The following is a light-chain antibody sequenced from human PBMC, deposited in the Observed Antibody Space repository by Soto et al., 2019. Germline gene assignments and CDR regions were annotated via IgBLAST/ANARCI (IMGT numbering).Light chain of an antibody. J-gene: IGLJ3*02. CDR3: ATWDSSLGAVV. Sequence: QSVLTQPPSVSAAPGQEVTIACSGSNSNIGIEYVAWYQHLPGTAPKLVIYDNDKRPSGIPDRFSGSKSGTSATLGITGLPTGDEADYYCATWDSSLGAVVFGGGTKLTVL. V-gene: IGLV1-51*01. CDR1: NSNIGIEY. CDR2: DND.